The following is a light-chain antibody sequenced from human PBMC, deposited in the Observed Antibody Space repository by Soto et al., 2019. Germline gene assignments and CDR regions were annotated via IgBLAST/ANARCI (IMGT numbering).Light chain of an antibody. CDR1: QSVGIV. J-gene: IGKJ3*01. Sequence: EIVLTQSPATLSLSPGERATLSCRASQSVGIVLAWYQQKSGQTPRLLIYDASNRAPGIPARFSGSGSGTDFTLTISSLEPEDFAVYDCQHRSNWRVTFGPGTKVDIK. CDR2: DAS. CDR3: QHRSNWRVT. V-gene: IGKV3-11*01.